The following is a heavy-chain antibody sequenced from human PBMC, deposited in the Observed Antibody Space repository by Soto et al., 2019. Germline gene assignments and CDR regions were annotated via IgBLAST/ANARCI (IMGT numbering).Heavy chain of an antibody. CDR3: AKDRGPYCSGGICYPPSWFDN. V-gene: IGHV3-23*01. J-gene: IGHJ4*02. CDR2: ITGIDGRT. Sequence: GGSLRLSCVGSGFTFGNYAMSWVRQAPGKGLEWVSSITGIDGRTYYADSVKGRFTISRDNPKNTLYLQMNNLRAEDTAMFYCAKDRGPYCSGGICYPPSWFDNWGQGAQVTVSS. D-gene: IGHD2-15*01. CDR1: GFTFGNYA.